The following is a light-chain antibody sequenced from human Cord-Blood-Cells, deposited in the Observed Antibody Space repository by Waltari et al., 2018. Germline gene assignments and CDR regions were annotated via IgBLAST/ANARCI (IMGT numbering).Light chain of an antibody. Sequence: IQLTQSPSSLSPSVGDRVTIICRASQGIRSYLAWYQQKPGKAPKLLIYAASTLQSGVPSRFSGSESVTDFTLTISSLQPEDFATYYCQQLNSYPFTFGPGTKVDIK. J-gene: IGKJ3*01. CDR1: QGIRSY. CDR3: QQLNSYPFT. V-gene: IGKV1-9*01. CDR2: AAS.